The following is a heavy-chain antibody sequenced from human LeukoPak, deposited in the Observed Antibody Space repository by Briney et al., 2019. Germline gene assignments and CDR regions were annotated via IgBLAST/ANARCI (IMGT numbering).Heavy chain of an antibody. Sequence: ASVKVSCKASGYTFTGYYMHWVRRAPGQGLEWMGWINPKNGGTTYAQEFQGRVTMTRDTSISTVYMELSSLKSDDTAVYYCARTFCSSTSCYKEGFDLWGQGTMVTVFS. V-gene: IGHV1-2*02. CDR3: ARTFCSSTSCYKEGFDL. J-gene: IGHJ3*01. CDR2: INPKNGGT. CDR1: GYTFTGYY. D-gene: IGHD2-2*02.